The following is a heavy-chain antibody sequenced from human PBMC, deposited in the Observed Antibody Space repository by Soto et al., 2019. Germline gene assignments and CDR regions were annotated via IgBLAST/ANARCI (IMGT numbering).Heavy chain of an antibody. V-gene: IGHV1-18*01. D-gene: IGHD2-15*01. CDR2: ISAYNGDA. Sequence: GASVKVSCKASGYTFTSFGISWVRQAPGQGLEWMGWISAYNGDANYAQKLQGRVTMTTDTSTSTAYMELRSLRSDDTAMYYCAREFVSSAFDSWGRGTMVTVSS. CDR3: AREFVSSAFDS. J-gene: IGHJ3*02. CDR1: GYTFTSFG.